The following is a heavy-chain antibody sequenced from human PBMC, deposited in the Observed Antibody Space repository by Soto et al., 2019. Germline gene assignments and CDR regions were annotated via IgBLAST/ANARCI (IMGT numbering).Heavy chain of an antibody. D-gene: IGHD2-2*01. V-gene: IGHV1-18*01. CDR2: ISAYNGNT. Sequence: ASVKVSCKASGYTFTSYGISWVRQAPGQGLEWMGWISAYNGNTNYAQKLQGRVTMTTDTSTSTAYMELRSLRSDDTAVYYCARARYSSSTSCYFWFDPWGQGTLVTVSS. J-gene: IGHJ5*02. CDR1: GYTFTSYG. CDR3: ARARYSSSTSCYFWFDP.